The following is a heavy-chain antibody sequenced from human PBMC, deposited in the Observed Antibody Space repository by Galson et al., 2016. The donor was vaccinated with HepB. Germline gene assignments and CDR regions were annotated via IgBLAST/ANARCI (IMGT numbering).Heavy chain of an antibody. CDR1: GYTFTNYF. D-gene: IGHD2-21*02. CDR3: ARDSIAVVTGLDF. Sequence: SVKVSCKASGYTFTNYFMHWVRQAPGHGLEWMGIVYPDGGRTTYAQHFQGRLTMTKDTSTSTVYLELSSLRSEDTAMYYCARDSIAVVTGLDFWGQGTLVAVSS. CDR2: VYPDGGRT. V-gene: IGHV1-46*01. J-gene: IGHJ4*02.